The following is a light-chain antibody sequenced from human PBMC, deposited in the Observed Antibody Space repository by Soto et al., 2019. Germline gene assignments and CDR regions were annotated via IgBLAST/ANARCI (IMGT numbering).Light chain of an antibody. CDR2: EVS. Sequence: QSVLTQPASVSGSPGQSITISCTGTSSDVGGYDYVSWYQQHPGKAPKLMIYEVSNRPSGVSNRFSGSKSGYTASLTISGLQAEDEADYYCSSYTDSSTLVFGGGTKLTVL. V-gene: IGLV2-14*01. J-gene: IGLJ3*02. CDR1: SSDVGGYDY. CDR3: SSYTDSSTLV.